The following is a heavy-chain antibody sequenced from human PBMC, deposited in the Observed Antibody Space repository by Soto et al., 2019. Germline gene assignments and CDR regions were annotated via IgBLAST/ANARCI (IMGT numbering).Heavy chain of an antibody. V-gene: IGHV1-8*01. CDR3: ARIRERFGAYLYY. D-gene: IGHD3-10*01. Sequence: ASVKVSCKASGVTFTSYDIHWVRQATGQGLEWMGWINPNSGNTGYAQKFQGRVTMTGNTSISTAYMELSNLRSEDTAIYYCARIRERFGAYLYYWGQGTLVTVSS. CDR2: INPNSGNT. J-gene: IGHJ4*02. CDR1: GVTFTSYD.